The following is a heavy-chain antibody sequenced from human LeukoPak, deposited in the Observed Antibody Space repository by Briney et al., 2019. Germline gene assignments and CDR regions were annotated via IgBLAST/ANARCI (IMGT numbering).Heavy chain of an antibody. CDR1: GGSFSGYY. CDR3: ARGAAAGHYYYYYYMDV. V-gene: IGHV4-34*01. Sequence: SETLSLTCAVYGGSFSGYYWSWIRQPPGKGLEWIGEINHSGSTNYNPSLKSRVTISVDPSKNQFSLKLSSVTAADTAVYYCARGAAAGHYYYYYYMDVWGKGTTVTVSS. CDR2: INHSGST. J-gene: IGHJ6*03. D-gene: IGHD6-13*01.